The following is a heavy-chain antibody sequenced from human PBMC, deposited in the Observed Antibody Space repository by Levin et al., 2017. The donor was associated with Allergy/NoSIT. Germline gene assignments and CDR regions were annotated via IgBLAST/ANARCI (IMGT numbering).Heavy chain of an antibody. J-gene: IGHJ6*02. Sequence: SETLSLTCTVSGGSISSGGYYWSWIRQHPGKGLEWIGYIYYSGSHYYNPSLKSRVTISLDTSKNQFSLKLNSVTAADTAVYYCARDRGTPYWPAGMDVWGQGTTVTVSS. CDR3: ARDRGTPYWPAGMDV. CDR1: GGSISSGGYY. V-gene: IGHV4-31*03. CDR2: IYYSGSH. D-gene: IGHD2-21*01.